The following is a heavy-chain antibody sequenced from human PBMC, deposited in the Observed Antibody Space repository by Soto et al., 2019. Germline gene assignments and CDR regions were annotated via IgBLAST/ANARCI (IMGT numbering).Heavy chain of an antibody. V-gene: IGHV3-30*03. CDR3: VRDTKVGVVGPSWGGCDY. D-gene: IGHD1-26*01. J-gene: IGHJ4*02. CDR2: ISDDGINK. CDR1: GFSFSYYG. Sequence: QVQLVESGGGVVQPGRSLRLSCAASGFSFSYYGMHWVRQAPGKGLEWVEVISDDGINKYYADSVRGRFTISRDNSKDTLYLQMNSLRAEDTAVYYCVRDTKVGVVGPSWGGCDYCGQGTLVTVSS.